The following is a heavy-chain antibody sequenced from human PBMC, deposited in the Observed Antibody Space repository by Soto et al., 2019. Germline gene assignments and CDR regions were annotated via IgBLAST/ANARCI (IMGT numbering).Heavy chain of an antibody. J-gene: IGHJ3*01. V-gene: IGHV3-74*01. D-gene: IGHD1-26*01. Sequence: EVQLVDSGGGLVQPGQSLRLSCAASGFTFRYYWMHWVRQTSGKWLLWDSHIHKDGSRTNYADSVKGRFTISRNNGRNTLYLQMNSIIDDDPAVYYGARWGRGAFDLWGQGTAVTVSS. CDR2: IHKDGSRT. CDR3: ARWGRGAFDL. CDR1: GFTFRYYW.